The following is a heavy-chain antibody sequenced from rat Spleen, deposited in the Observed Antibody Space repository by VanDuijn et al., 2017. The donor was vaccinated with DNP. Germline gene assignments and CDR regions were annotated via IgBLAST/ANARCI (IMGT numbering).Heavy chain of an antibody. V-gene: IGHV5S13*01. Sequence: EVQLVESGGGLVQPGRSLKLSCVASGFTFSKYGMAWVRQAPTKGLEWVASISTSGEYAHYRDSVKGRFTISRDNAKDTQYLQMDSLRSEDTATYYCATHNYYFDYWGQGVMVTVSS. J-gene: IGHJ2*01. CDR3: ATHNYYFDY. CDR2: ISTSGEYA. CDR1: GFTFSKYG. D-gene: IGHD1-11*01.